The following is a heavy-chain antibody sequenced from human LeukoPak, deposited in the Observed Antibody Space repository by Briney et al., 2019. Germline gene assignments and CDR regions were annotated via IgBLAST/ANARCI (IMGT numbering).Heavy chain of an antibody. Sequence: PSETLSLTCTVSGGSLSSGDYYWRWLRQPPGRGLEGFAYIYYSGSTYYNPSLKCRGTISVDTSKNQFSLRLSSVTAADTAVYYCARLITDRSGHYYDYYFGFWGQGTLVTVSP. D-gene: IGHD3-22*01. V-gene: IGHV4-30-4*08. CDR2: IYYSGST. CDR3: ARLITDRSGHYYDYYFGF. J-gene: IGHJ4*02. CDR1: GGSLSSGDYY.